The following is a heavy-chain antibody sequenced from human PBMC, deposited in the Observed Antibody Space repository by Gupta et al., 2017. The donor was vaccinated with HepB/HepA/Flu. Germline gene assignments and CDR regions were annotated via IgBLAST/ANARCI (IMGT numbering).Heavy chain of an antibody. Sequence: EVQLVESGGGLIQPGGSLRLSCPGSGFTSSKYALYWVRQAPGKGLEWVSVISKAASTTYYTYYADSVRGRFTISRDSSKNTLYLDMNSLRVEDTAVYYCAGRSMLATRYDYWGQGTLVTVSS. CDR3: AGRSMLATRYDY. CDR2: ISKAASTTYYT. D-gene: IGHD3-10*02. V-gene: IGHV3-23*04. CDR1: GFTSSKYA. J-gene: IGHJ4*02.